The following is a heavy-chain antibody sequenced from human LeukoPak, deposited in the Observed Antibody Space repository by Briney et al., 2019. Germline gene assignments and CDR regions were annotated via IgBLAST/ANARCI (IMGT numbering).Heavy chain of an antibody. CDR2: IIPILGIA. D-gene: IGHD3-22*01. J-gene: IGHJ4*02. CDR3: ARNSGVYYLVFS. V-gene: IGHV1-69*04. Sequence: SVKVSCKASGGTFSSYAISWVRQAPGQGLEWMGRIIPILGIANYAQKFQGRVTITADKSTSTAYMELSSLRSEDTAVYYCARNSGVYYLVFSGGQEPRVTVPS. CDR1: GGTFSSYA.